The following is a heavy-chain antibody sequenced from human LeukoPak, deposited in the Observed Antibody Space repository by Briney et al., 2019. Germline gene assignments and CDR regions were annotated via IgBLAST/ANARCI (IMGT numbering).Heavy chain of an antibody. CDR2: INHSGST. CDR1: GGSFSGYY. V-gene: IGHV4-34*01. D-gene: IGHD6-13*01. J-gene: IGHJ4*02. Sequence: PSETLSLTCAVYGGSFSGYYWSWIRQPPGKGLEWIGEINHSGSTNYNPSLKSRVTISVDTSKNQFSLKLSSVTAADTAVYYCARHTPRGSSLVYFDYWGQGTLVTVSS. CDR3: ARHTPRGSSLVYFDY.